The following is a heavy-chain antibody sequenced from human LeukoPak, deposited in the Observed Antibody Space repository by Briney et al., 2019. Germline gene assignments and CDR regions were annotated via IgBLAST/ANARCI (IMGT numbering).Heavy chain of an antibody. CDR2: ISGSGGST. Sequence: GGSLRLSCAASGFSFRSYAMSWVRQAPGKGLEWVSAISGSGGSTYYADSVKGRFTISRDNSKNTLYLQMNSLRAEDTAVYYCAKCGDIVVVPAAPGVDYWGQGTLVTVSS. CDR1: GFSFRSYA. CDR3: AKCGDIVVVPAAPGVDY. J-gene: IGHJ4*02. D-gene: IGHD2-2*01. V-gene: IGHV3-23*01.